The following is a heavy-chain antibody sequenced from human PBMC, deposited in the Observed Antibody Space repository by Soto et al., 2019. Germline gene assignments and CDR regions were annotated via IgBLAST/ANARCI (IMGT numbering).Heavy chain of an antibody. CDR2: IIPMSGTP. Sequence: QVQLVQSGAEVRKPGSSVKVSCKSSGESFSDFAISWVRQAPGKGLERMGGIIPMSGTPNYAQRFQGRVLITADVSTKTAYMDLTNLRYEDTAVYYCAITPGGSHHALYLMDVWGQGTTVTVSS. J-gene: IGHJ6*02. CDR3: AITPGGSHHALYLMDV. V-gene: IGHV1-69*19. CDR1: GESFSDFA. D-gene: IGHD3-10*01.